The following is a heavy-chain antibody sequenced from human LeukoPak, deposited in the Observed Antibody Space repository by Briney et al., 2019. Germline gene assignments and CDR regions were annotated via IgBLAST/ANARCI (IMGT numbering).Heavy chain of an antibody. CDR1: GFTFSSYS. D-gene: IGHD3-22*01. V-gene: IGHV3-15*01. J-gene: IGHJ3*02. CDR3: TTVANYYDSSGYYLVSRTTGHAFDI. CDR2: IKSKTDGGTT. Sequence: GGSLRLSCAASGFTFSSYSMNWVRQAPGKGLEWVGRIKSKTDGGTTDYAAPVKGRFTISRDDSKNTLYLQMNSLKTEDTAVYYCTTVANYYDSSGYYLVSRTTGHAFDIWGQGTMVTVSS.